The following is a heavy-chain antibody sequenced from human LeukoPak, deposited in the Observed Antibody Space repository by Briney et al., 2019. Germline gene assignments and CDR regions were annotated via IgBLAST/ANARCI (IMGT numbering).Heavy chain of an antibody. CDR3: ATEYSKYYFDD. J-gene: IGHJ4*02. Sequence: PGGSLRLSCAASGFTSSSYWISWVRQPPGKGLGWGANIKQDGSEKYYVDSVKGRFTISRDNAKNSLYVQMDSLRAEDTAVYYCATEYSKYYFDDWGQGTLVTGSS. CDR2: IKQDGSEK. V-gene: IGHV3-7*01. CDR1: GFTSSSYW. D-gene: IGHD6-13*01.